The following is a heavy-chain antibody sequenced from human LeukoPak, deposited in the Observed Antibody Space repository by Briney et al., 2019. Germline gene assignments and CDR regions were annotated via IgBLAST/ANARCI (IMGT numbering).Heavy chain of an antibody. V-gene: IGHV3-23*01. D-gene: IGHD2-2*01. CDR1: GSTFSSYA. J-gene: IGHJ3*02. CDR3: AKAEIGYCSSTSCYGAFDI. Sequence: GSLRLSCAASGSTFSSYAMSWVRQAPGKGLEWVSAISGSGGSTYYADSVKGRFTISRDNSKNTLYLQMNSLRAEDTAVYYCAKAEIGYCSSTSCYGAFDIWGQGTMVTVSS. CDR2: ISGSGGST.